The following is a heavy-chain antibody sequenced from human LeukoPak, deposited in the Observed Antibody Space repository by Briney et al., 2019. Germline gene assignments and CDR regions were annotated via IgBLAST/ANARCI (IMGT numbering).Heavy chain of an antibody. D-gene: IGHD2-2*01. V-gene: IGHV3-23*01. Sequence: GGSLRLSCAASGFTFSSYAMSWVRQAPGKGLEWVSAISGSAGSTYYADSVKGRFTISRDNSKNTLYLQMNSLRAEDTAVYYCAREGYCSSTSCSPHFDYWGQGTLVTVSS. CDR1: GFTFSSYA. CDR3: AREGYCSSTSCSPHFDY. CDR2: ISGSAGST. J-gene: IGHJ4*02.